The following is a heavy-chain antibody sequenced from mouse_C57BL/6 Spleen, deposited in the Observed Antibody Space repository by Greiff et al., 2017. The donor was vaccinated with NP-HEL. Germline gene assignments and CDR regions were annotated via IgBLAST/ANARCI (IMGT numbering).Heavy chain of an antibody. D-gene: IGHD2-1*01. CDR1: GFTFSSYT. Sequence: VQRVESGGGLVKPGGSLKLSCAASGFTFSSYTMSWVRQTPEKRLEWVATISGGGGNTYYPDSVKGRFTISRDNAKNTLYLQMSSLRSEDTALYYCASPLYYGNLAWFAYWGQGTLVTVSA. CDR3: ASPLYYGNLAWFAY. J-gene: IGHJ3*01. V-gene: IGHV5-9*01. CDR2: ISGGGGNT.